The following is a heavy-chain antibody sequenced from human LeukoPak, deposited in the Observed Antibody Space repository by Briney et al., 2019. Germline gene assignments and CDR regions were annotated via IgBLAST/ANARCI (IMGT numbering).Heavy chain of an antibody. V-gene: IGHV3-73*01. D-gene: IGHD3-10*01. CDR1: GFTFSGSA. CDR3: ARGQHSGSYYTPWDY. J-gene: IGHJ4*02. Sequence: GGSLRLSCAASGFTFSGSALHWVRQASGKGLEWVGRIRSTANGYATAYAASVKGRFTISRDDSKNTAYLQMDSLKTEDTAVYYCARGQHSGSYYTPWDYWGQGTLVTVSS. CDR2: IRSTANGYAT.